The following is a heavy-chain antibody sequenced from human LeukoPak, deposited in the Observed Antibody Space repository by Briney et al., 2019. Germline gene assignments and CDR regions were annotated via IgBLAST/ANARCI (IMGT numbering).Heavy chain of an antibody. V-gene: IGHV3-23*01. CDR3: AKRSTYCFDY. CDR1: GFTFRISA. CDR2: ISDIGGGS. J-gene: IGHJ4*02. Sequence: SGGSLRLSCAASGFTFRISAMSWVRQAPGKGLEWVSTISDIGGGSFYADSVKGRFTISRDSSKSEVFLQMNSLRPEDTATYYCAKRSTYCFDYWGQGILVTVSS.